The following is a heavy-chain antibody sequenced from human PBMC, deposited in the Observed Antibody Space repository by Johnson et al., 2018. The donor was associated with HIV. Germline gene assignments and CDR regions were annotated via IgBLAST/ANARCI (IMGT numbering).Heavy chain of an antibody. CDR3: AKDRYYDSSGPDAFDI. CDR2: IWYDGSNK. J-gene: IGHJ3*02. CDR1: GFTFSSYG. V-gene: IGHV3-33*06. Sequence: QVQLVESGGGVVQPGRSLRLPCAASGFTFSSYGMHWVRQAPGKGLEWVAVIWYDGSNKYYADSVKGRFTISRDNSKNTLYLQMNSLRAEDTAVYYCAKDRYYDSSGPDAFDIWGQGTMVTVAS. D-gene: IGHD3-22*01.